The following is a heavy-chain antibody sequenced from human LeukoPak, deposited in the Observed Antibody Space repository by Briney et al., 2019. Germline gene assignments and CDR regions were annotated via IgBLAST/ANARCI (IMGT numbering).Heavy chain of an antibody. J-gene: IGHJ4*02. CDR2: MNPNSGNT. CDR1: GYTFTSYA. Sequence: GASVKVSCKASGYTFTSYAMHWVRQAPGQRLEWMGWMNPNSGNTGYAQKFQGRVTMTRNTSISTAYMELSSLRSEDTAVYYCARASPNYYGSGSYYYYFDYWGQGTLVTVSS. V-gene: IGHV1-8*02. CDR3: ARASPNYYGSGSYYYYFDY. D-gene: IGHD3-10*01.